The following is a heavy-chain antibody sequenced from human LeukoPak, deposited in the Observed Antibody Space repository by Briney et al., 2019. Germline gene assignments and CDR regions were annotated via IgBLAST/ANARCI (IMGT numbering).Heavy chain of an antibody. V-gene: IGHV1-46*01. Sequence: ASVKVSCKASGYSFTDKYMHWVRQAPGQGLEWMGIINPSGGSTSYAQKFQGRVTMTRDMSTSTVYMELSSLRSEDTAVYYCARVVGATNEYFQHWGQGTLVTVSS. CDR1: GYSFTDKY. CDR3: ARVVGATNEYFQH. D-gene: IGHD1-26*01. CDR2: INPSGGST. J-gene: IGHJ1*01.